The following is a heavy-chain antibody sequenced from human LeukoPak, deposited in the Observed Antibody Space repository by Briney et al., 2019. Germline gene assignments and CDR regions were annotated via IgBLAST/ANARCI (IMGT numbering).Heavy chain of an antibody. CDR3: AKRLRDGYNSEFDS. CDR2: ISYDGSNK. Sequence: GSLRLSCAASGFTFSSYGMHWVRQAPGKGLEWVAVISYDGSNKYYADSVKGRFTISRDNSKNTLYLQMNSLRAEDTAVYYCAKRLRDGYNSEFDSWGQGSLVTVSS. D-gene: IGHD5-24*01. J-gene: IGHJ4*02. CDR1: GFTFSSYG. V-gene: IGHV3-30*18.